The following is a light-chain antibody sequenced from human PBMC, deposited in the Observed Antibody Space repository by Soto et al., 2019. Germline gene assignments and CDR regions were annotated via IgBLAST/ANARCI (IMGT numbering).Light chain of an antibody. J-gene: IGLJ2*01. V-gene: IGLV1-44*01. CDR3: AAWDDSLNGVV. CDR2: SNN. Sequence: QPVLTQPPSASGTPGQRVTISCSGSSSNIGSNTVNWYHQFPRTAPKLLIYSNNLRPSGVPDRFSGSKSGTSASLAISGLQSDDEADYYCAAWDDSLNGVVFGGGTKLTVL. CDR1: SSNIGSNT.